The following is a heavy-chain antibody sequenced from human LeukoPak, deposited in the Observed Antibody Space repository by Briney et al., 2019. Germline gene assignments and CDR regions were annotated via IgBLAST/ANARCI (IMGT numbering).Heavy chain of an antibody. CDR3: ARDVCSGGTCYLDY. CDR1: GDSMSNYY. J-gene: IGHJ4*02. CDR2: ISDRAST. Sequence: SETLSLTCSVSGDSMSNYYWTWIRQPPGKALESIGYISDRASTYYSPSLKSRATISADTSKNQISLKLTSVTAADTAVYYCARDVCSGGTCYLDYWGRGTLVSVSS. V-gene: IGHV4-59*01. D-gene: IGHD2-15*01.